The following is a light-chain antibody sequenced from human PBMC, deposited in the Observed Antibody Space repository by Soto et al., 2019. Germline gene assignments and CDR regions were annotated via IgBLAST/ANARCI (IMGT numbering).Light chain of an antibody. V-gene: IGKV1-5*01. CDR1: QNIRNW. J-gene: IGKJ5*01. CDR2: DAS. CDR3: ESSNPYSS. Sequence: DIQVTQSPSTLSASVGDSVTITCRASQNIRNWLAWYQQKPGKAPNPLIYDASSLKSGVPARFSGSGSGTEFTLTISSLQPDDFPTYYCESSNPYSSFAEGTRLEIK.